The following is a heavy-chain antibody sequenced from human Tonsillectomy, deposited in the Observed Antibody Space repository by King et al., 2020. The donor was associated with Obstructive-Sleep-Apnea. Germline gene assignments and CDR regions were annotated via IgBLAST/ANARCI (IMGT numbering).Heavy chain of an antibody. D-gene: IGHD2-21*01. Sequence: VQLVESGGGLEHPGGSLRLSCVASGFTFSSYWMHWVRQAPGKGLVWVARLNGDASVINYADSVNGRFTISRDNAKNTVSLQMNSLRADDTAVYYCARLECWSYSAAFDVWGQGTMVTVSS. V-gene: IGHV3-74*01. CDR1: GFTFSSYW. CDR2: LNGDASVI. J-gene: IGHJ3*01. CDR3: ARLECWSYSAAFDV.